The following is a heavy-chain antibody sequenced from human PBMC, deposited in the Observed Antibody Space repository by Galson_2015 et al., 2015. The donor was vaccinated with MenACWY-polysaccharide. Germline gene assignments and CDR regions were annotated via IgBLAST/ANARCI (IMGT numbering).Heavy chain of an antibody. CDR3: AISRGFSSGWKYLDY. V-gene: IGHV3-23*01. CDR2: ISGTGDSI. CDR1: GFSFSSNA. D-gene: IGHD6-19*01. J-gene: IGHJ4*02. Sequence: SLRLSCATSGFSFSSNAMRWVRQAPGKGLEWVAAISGTGDSIRYADSVKGRFTISRDASKNTLYLQMSSLRAEETALYYCAISRGFSSGWKYLDYWGEGTLVTVS.